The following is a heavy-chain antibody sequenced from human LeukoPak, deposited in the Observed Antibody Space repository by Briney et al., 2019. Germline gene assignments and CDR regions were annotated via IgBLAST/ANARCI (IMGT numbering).Heavy chain of an antibody. Sequence: SETLSLTCTVSGDSISSSSYYWGWIRQPPGKGLEWIGSIYYSGSTYYNSSLKSRVTISVDTSKNQLSLKLSSVTAADTAVYYCVRDGGSWPPVVFDIWGQGTMVTVSS. CDR1: GDSISSSSYY. V-gene: IGHV4-39*07. CDR3: VRDGGSWPPVVFDI. CDR2: IYYSGST. D-gene: IGHD6-13*01. J-gene: IGHJ3*02.